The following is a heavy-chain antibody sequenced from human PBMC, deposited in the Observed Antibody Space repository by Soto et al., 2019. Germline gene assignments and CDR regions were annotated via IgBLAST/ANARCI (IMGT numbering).Heavy chain of an antibody. CDR1: VFTFSSYW. CDR2: INPDGSAT. J-gene: IGHJ4*02. Sequence: PVGSLRLSCAASVFTFSSYWMHCVRQSPGKGLVWVSRINPDGSATNYADSVKGRFTISRDNAKNTLYLQMNSLRAEDTAVFYCGRGGSDPPMAPRYWGQGALVTLSS. CDR3: GRGGSDPPMAPRY. D-gene: IGHD5-18*01. V-gene: IGHV3-74*01.